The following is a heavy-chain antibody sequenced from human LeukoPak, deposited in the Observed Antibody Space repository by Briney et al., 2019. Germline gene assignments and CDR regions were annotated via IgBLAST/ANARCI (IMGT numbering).Heavy chain of an antibody. J-gene: IGHJ4*02. CDR2: ISSDGRTT. V-gene: IGHV3-74*01. Sequence: GGSLRLSCAASGFTFSTYRMHWVRQAPETGLVWVSHISSDGRTTRYADSVKGRFTTSRDNAKNTLYLQMNSLRAEDTAVYYCARGAYYSYDYWGQGTLVTVSS. CDR3: ARGAYYSYDY. CDR1: GFTFSTYR. D-gene: IGHD3-10*01.